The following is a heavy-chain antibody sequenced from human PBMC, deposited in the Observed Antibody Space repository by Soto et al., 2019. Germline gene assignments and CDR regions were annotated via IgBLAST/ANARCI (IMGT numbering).Heavy chain of an antibody. CDR3: ARDDYGSAGMDV. J-gene: IGHJ6*02. CDR1: GYSFSNYY. Sequence: SAPLYLTCTVSGYSFSNYYWSWIRQPAGKGLESIGRIYPSGTTNYNPSLKSRLTMSRDTSKNQFSLSLRSVTAADTAVYFCARDDYGSAGMDVWGQGTTVKSP. D-gene: IGHD3-10*01. CDR2: IYPSGTT. V-gene: IGHV4-4*07.